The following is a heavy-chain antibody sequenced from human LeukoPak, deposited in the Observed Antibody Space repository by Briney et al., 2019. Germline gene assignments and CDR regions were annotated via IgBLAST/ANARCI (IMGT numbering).Heavy chain of an antibody. CDR3: ARGSGSYYKIIDY. Sequence: PGGSLRLSCAASGFTFSSYAMHWVRQAPGKGLEWVAVISYDGSNKYYADSVKGRFTISRDNSKNTLYLQMNSLRAEDTAVYYCARGSGSYYKIIDYWGQGTLVTVSS. CDR2: ISYDGSNK. D-gene: IGHD3-10*01. CDR1: GFTFSSYA. J-gene: IGHJ4*02. V-gene: IGHV3-30*04.